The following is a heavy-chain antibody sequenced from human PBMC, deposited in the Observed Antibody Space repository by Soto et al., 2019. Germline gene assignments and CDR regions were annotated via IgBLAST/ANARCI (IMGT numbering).Heavy chain of an antibody. J-gene: IGHJ4*02. Sequence: QVQLVQSGAEVKKPGASVKVSCKVSGYTLTELSMHWVRQAPGKGLEWMGGFDPEDGETIYAQKFPGRVTMTDDNSTDTAYMEPSSLRSEDTAVSYCATGAYHWTDGGFDYWGQGTLVTVSS. CDR1: GYTLTELS. CDR2: FDPEDGET. V-gene: IGHV1-24*01. CDR3: ATGAYHWTDGGFDY. D-gene: IGHD1-1*01.